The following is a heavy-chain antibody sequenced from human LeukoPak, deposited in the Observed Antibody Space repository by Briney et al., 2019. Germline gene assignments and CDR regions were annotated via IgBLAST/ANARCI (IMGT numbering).Heavy chain of an antibody. Sequence: GGSLRLSCAASGFSLSPSSMDWFRQTPGKGLGWISYISSNSNTIYYADSVEGRFTISRDNAKNALYLQMNNLRAEDSAVYFCARDINYCTPTLCHRNWFDPWGQGTLVTVSS. J-gene: IGHJ5*02. D-gene: IGHD2-8*01. CDR1: GFSLSPSS. V-gene: IGHV3-48*01. CDR2: ISSNSNTI. CDR3: ARDINYCTPTLCHRNWFDP.